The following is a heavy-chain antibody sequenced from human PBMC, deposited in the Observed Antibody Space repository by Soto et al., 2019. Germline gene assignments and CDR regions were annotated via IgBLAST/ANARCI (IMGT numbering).Heavy chain of an antibody. CDR3: ARGGRFLEWLLYRPLLLDGMDV. CDR1: GGSISGYH. CDR2: FHNSGNP. D-gene: IGHD3-3*01. V-gene: IGHV4-59*01. Sequence: SETLSLTCSISGGSISGYHWNWIRQTPGKGVEWIGYFHNSGNPKYSSSLKSRDTISVDMSEKQSSMILTSVTAADTAVYWCARGGRFLEWLLYRPLLLDGMDVWGQGTTVT. J-gene: IGHJ6*02.